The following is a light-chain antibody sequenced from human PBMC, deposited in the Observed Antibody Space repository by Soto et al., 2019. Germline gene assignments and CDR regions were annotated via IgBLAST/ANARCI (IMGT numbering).Light chain of an antibody. CDR3: SSYAGSNNFGV. CDR2: EVS. CDR1: SSDVGGYNY. V-gene: IGLV2-8*01. J-gene: IGLJ2*01. Sequence: LTQPPSASGSPGQSVTISCTGTSSDVGGYNYVSWYQQHPGKAPKLMIYEVSKRPSGVPDRFSGSKSGNTASLTVSGLQAEDEADYYCSSYAGSNNFGVFGGGTKLTVL.